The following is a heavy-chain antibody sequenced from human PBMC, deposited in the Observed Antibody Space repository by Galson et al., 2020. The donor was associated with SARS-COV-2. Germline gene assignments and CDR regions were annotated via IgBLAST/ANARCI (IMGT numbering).Heavy chain of an antibody. CDR2: IYYSGST. CDR1: GGSISSSSYY. V-gene: IGHV4-39*01. Sequence: SETLSLTCTVSGGSISSSSYYWGWLRQPPGKGLEWIGSIYYSGSTYYTPSLKSRVTISVDTSKNQFSLKLSSVTAADTAVYYCARHHTAMVKDALSYWGQGTLVTVSS. J-gene: IGHJ4*02. D-gene: IGHD5-18*01. CDR3: ARHHTAMVKDALSY.